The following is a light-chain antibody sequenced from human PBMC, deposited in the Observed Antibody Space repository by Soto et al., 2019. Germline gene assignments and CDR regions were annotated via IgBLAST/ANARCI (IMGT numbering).Light chain of an antibody. CDR3: QQYDNWWT. CDR1: QSVSSN. CDR2: GAS. J-gene: IGKJ1*01. Sequence: EIVMTQSPATLSVSPGERATLSCRASQSVSSNLAWYQKKPGQAPRLLIYGASTRATGIPARFSGSGSGTEFTLTISILQSEDFAVYYCQQYDNWWTFGQGTRVEIK. V-gene: IGKV3-15*01.